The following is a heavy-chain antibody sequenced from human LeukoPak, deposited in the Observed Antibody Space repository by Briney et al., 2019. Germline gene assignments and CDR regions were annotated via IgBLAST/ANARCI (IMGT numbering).Heavy chain of an antibody. D-gene: IGHD2-2*01. CDR2: IYTSGST. CDR1: GGSNSSYY. J-gene: IGHJ5*02. Sequence: PSETLSLTCTVSGGSNSSYYWSWIRQPAGKGLEWIGCIYTSGSTNYNPSLKSRVTMSVDTSKNQFFLKLSSVTAADTAVYYCARGSSLYNWFDPWGQGTLVTVSS. CDR3: ARGSSLYNWFDP. V-gene: IGHV4-4*07.